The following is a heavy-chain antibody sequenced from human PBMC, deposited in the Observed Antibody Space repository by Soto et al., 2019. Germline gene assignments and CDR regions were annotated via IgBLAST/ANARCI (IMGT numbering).Heavy chain of an antibody. D-gene: IGHD2-15*01. CDR1: GCTFTSYY. J-gene: IGHJ4*02. V-gene: IGHV1-46*01. CDR3: GGSGRSPYGGGLYYLDS. CDR2: INPSGGST. Sequence: ASVKVSCKASGCTFTSYYMHWVRQAPGQGLEWMGIINPSGGSTSYAQKFQGRVTMTRDTSTSTVYMELSSLRSEDTAVYYCGGSGRSPYGGGLYYLDSWGQGTVVTVSS.